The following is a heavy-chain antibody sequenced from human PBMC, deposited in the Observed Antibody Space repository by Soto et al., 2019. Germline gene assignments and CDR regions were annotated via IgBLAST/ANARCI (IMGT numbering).Heavy chain of an antibody. CDR3: ARDEGYYDSSGYRGGAFDI. D-gene: IGHD3-22*01. V-gene: IGHV6-1*01. CDR1: GDSVSSNSAA. J-gene: IGHJ3*02. Sequence: PSQTLSLTCAISGDSVSSNSAAWNWIRQSPSTGLEWLGRTYYRSKWYNDYAVSVKSRITINPDTSKNQFSLQLNSVTPEDTAVYYCARDEGYYDSSGYRGGAFDIWGQGTMVTVSS. CDR2: TYYRSKWYN.